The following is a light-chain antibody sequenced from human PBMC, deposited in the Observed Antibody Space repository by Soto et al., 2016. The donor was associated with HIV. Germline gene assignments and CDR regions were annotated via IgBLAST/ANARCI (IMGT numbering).Light chain of an antibody. V-gene: IGLV3-21*02. CDR3: QVWDVSSDLVV. CDR2: DDS. Sequence: SYELTQPPSLSVALRETARITCGGNNIGGKSVQWYQQKPGQAPVLVVYDDSDRPSGIPERFSGSNSGNTATLSISRVEAGDEADYYCQVWDVSSDLVVFGGGTKLTVL. CDR1: NIGGKS. J-gene: IGLJ2*01.